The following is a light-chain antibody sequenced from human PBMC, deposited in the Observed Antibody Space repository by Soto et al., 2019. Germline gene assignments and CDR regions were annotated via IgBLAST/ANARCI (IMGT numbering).Light chain of an antibody. CDR3: QQTLSFPPT. J-gene: IGKJ1*01. CDR1: QAIDSW. CDR2: TGS. Sequence: DIQMTHSPSSVSASVCDIVTITCRASQAIDSWLAWYQQKPGVAPKLLIFTGSLLHSGVPPRFSGSGSGTDFTLTISSLQPEDFATYYCQQTLSFPPTFGQGTKVDIK. V-gene: IGKV1-12*01.